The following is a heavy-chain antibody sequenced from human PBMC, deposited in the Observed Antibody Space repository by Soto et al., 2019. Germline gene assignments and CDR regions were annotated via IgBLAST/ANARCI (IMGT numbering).Heavy chain of an antibody. J-gene: IGHJ3*02. CDR2: IIPIFGTA. Sequence: GASVKVSCKASGGTFSSYAISWVRQSPGQGLEWMGGIIPIFGTANYAQKFQGRVTITADESTSTAYMELSSLRSEDTAVYYCATPYYYDSSGSGRAFDIWGQGTMVTVSS. V-gene: IGHV1-69*13. D-gene: IGHD3-22*01. CDR1: GGTFSSYA. CDR3: ATPYYYDSSGSGRAFDI.